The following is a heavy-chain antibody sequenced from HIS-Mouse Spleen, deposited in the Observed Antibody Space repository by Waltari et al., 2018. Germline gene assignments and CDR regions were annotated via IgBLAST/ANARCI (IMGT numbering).Heavy chain of an antibody. Sequence: QVTLRESGPALVKPTQTLTLTCTFSGFSLSTSGMCVSWIRQPPGKALEWLAPIDLDDDKYYSTSLKTRLTISKDTSKNQVVLTMTNMDPVDTATYYCARIQAGKLELPFDYWGQGTLVTVSS. D-gene: IGHD1-7*01. CDR1: GFSLSTSGMC. CDR2: IDLDDDK. CDR3: ARIQAGKLELPFDY. V-gene: IGHV2-70*01. J-gene: IGHJ4*02.